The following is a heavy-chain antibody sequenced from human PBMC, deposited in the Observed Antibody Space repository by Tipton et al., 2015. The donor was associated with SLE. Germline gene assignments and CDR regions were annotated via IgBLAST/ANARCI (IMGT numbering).Heavy chain of an antibody. CDR3: AGPGGDFYSYYGLDV. J-gene: IGHJ6*02. V-gene: IGHV3-48*04. Sequence: SLRLSCAASGFTFSSYSMNWVRQAPGKGLEWVSYISSGGNTIYYADSVKGRFTISRDNAKNSLYLQMNSLRAEDTAVYYCAGPGGDFYSYYGLDVWGQGTTVTVSS. CDR1: GFTFSSYS. D-gene: IGHD3-10*01. CDR2: ISSGGNTI.